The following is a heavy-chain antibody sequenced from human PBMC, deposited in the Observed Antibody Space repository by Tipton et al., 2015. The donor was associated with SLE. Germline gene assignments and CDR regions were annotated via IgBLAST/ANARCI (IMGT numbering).Heavy chain of an antibody. CDR1: GGSFSGYY. Sequence: TLSLTCAVYGGSFSGYYWSWIRQPPGKGLEWIGEINHSGSTNYNPSLKSRVTISVDTSKNQFSLKLNSVTAADTAVYYCARAFTTAVTDYFDYWGQGTLVTVSS. V-gene: IGHV4-34*01. D-gene: IGHD4-23*01. J-gene: IGHJ4*02. CDR2: INHSGST. CDR3: ARAFTTAVTDYFDY.